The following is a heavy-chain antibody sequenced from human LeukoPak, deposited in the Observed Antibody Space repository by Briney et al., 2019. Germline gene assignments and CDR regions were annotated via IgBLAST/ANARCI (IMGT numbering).Heavy chain of an antibody. CDR3: ARDSHEYQLLSSYYYYMDV. V-gene: IGHV1-46*01. J-gene: IGHJ6*03. Sequence: GASVKVSCKASGYTFTSYYMHWVRQAPGQGLEWMGIINPSGGSTSYAQKFQGRVTMTRDMSTSTVYMELSSLRSEDTAVYYCARDSHEYQLLSSYYYYMDVWGKGTTVTVSS. CDR2: INPSGGST. D-gene: IGHD2-2*01. CDR1: GYTFTSYY.